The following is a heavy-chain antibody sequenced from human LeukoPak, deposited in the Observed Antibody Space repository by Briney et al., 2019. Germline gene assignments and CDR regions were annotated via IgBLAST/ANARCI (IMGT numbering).Heavy chain of an antibody. Sequence: SGTLSLTCAVSGDSVRNSNWWTWVRQPPGQGLEWIGEIYQSGTTKYNPSLKSRVTISVDKSKNQFSLKLSSVTAADTAIYYCARGDGAPGTTYYYYGMDVWGQGTTVTVSS. CDR1: GDSVRNSNW. D-gene: IGHD1-1*01. J-gene: IGHJ6*02. CDR3: ARGDGAPGTTYYYYGMDV. CDR2: IYQSGTT. V-gene: IGHV4-4*02.